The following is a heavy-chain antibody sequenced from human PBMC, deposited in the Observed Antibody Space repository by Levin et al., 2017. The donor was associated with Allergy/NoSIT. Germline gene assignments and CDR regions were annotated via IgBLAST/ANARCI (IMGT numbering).Heavy chain of an antibody. CDR1: GYTFTSYA. CDR2: INAGNGNT. Sequence: GESLKISCKASGYTFTSYAMHWVRQAPGQRLEWMGWINAGNGNTKYSQKFQGRVTITRDTSASTAYMELSSLRSEDTAVYYCVLLLNQQLLMKDGRDWFDPWGQGTLVTVSS. D-gene: IGHD2-2*01. V-gene: IGHV1-3*01. J-gene: IGHJ5*02. CDR3: VLLLNQQLLMKDGRDWFDP.